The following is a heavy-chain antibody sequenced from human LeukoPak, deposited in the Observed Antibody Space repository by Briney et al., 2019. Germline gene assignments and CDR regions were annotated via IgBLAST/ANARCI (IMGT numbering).Heavy chain of an antibody. CDR1: GFTFSSYA. CDR2: ISYDGSNK. D-gene: IGHD6-6*01. V-gene: IGHV3-30-3*01. Sequence: GGSLRLSCAASGFTFSSYAMHWVRQAPGKGLEWVAVISYDGSNKYYADSVKGRFTISRDNSKNTLYLQMNSLRAEDTAVYYCARGLYSSSSNDAFDIWGQGTMVTVSS. CDR3: ARGLYSSSSNDAFDI. J-gene: IGHJ3*02.